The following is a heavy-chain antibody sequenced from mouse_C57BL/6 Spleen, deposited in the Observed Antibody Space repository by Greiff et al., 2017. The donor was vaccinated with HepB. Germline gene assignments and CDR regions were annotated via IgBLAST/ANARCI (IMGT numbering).Heavy chain of an antibody. CDR3: TRYYYGSSYPPGFAY. J-gene: IGHJ3*01. D-gene: IGHD1-1*01. CDR1: GFNIKDDY. Sequence: LQQSGAELVRPGASVKLSCTASGFNIKDDYMHWVKQRPEQGLEWIGWIDPENGETEYAPKFQGKATTTADTSSNTAYLQLSSLTSEDTAVYYCTRYYYGSSYPPGFAYWGQGTLVTVSA. V-gene: IGHV14-4*01. CDR2: IDPENGET.